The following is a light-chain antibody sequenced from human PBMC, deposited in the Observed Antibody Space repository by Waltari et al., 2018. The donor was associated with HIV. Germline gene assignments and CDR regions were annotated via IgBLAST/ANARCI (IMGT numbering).Light chain of an antibody. V-gene: IGLV2-14*03. CDR1: THDIGGSNY. CDR3: SSFTSRSILV. Sequence: QSALTQPASMSGSPGQSITISCTGTTHDIGGSNYVSWYHQPPGKAPKLLIYAASNRPSEVSDRFSGSKSGNTASLTISGLQAEDEADYYCSSFTSRSILVFGGGTKLTV. J-gene: IGLJ3*02. CDR2: AAS.